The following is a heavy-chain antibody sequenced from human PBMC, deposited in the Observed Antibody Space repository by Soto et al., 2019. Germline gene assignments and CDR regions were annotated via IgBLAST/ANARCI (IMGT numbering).Heavy chain of an antibody. CDR2: IYSGDST. V-gene: IGHV3-66*01. D-gene: IGHD4-17*01. CDR1: GFTVSSNY. Sequence: GGSLRLSCAASGFTVSSNYMSWVRQAPGKGLEWVSVIYSGDSTYYADSVRGRFTISRDDSKNTLHLQMNSLRVEDTAVYYCARDSPTSVTTWFDYWGRGTLVTVSS. J-gene: IGHJ4*02. CDR3: ARDSPTSVTTWFDY.